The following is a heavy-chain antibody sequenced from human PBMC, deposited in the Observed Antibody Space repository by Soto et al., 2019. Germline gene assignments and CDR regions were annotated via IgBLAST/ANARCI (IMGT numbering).Heavy chain of an antibody. CDR3: ARVARGAWGVFDY. CDR2: ISRTGGAA. CDR1: GFTFSNFA. V-gene: IGHV3-23*01. D-gene: IGHD3-16*01. Sequence: PGGSLRLSCAASGFTFSNFAMFWVRQAPGKGLEWVSSISRTGGAAHYADSVNGRFTVSRDNSKNTLFLQMDSLRADDTAVYYCARVARGAWGVFDYWGQGTLVTVPQ. J-gene: IGHJ4*02.